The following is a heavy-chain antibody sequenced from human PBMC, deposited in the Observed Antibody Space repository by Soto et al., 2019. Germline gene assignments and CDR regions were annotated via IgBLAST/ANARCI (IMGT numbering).Heavy chain of an antibody. J-gene: IGHJ6*02. CDR3: AREMATITGPYYYGMDV. CDR2: IYYIGTT. D-gene: IGHD5-12*01. V-gene: IGHV4-39*07. Sequence: PSETLSLTYSVSVASISNGTYHLEWNRLPPGKVLEWIGTIYYIGTTHYNPSLKSRVTISVDTSKSQFSLKLSSVTAADTAVYYCAREMATITGPYYYGMDVWGQGT. CDR1: VASISNGTYH.